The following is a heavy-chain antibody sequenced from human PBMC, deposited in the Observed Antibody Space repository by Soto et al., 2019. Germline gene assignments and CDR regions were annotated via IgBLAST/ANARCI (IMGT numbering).Heavy chain of an antibody. J-gene: IGHJ3*02. CDR1: GGSISSYY. D-gene: IGHD6-6*01. V-gene: IGHV4-59*01. Sequence: PSETLSLTCTVSGGSISSYYWSWIRQPPGKGLEWIGYIYYSGSTNYNPSLKSRVTISVDTSKNQFSLKLSSVTAADTAVYYCARIKQLGAFDIWGQGTMVTVSS. CDR3: ARIKQLGAFDI. CDR2: IYYSGST.